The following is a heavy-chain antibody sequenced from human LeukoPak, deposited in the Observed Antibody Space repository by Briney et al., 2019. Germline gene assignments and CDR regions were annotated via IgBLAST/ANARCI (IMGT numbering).Heavy chain of an antibody. CDR2: INHSGST. V-gene: IGHV4-34*01. D-gene: IGHD6-13*01. J-gene: IGHJ4*02. CDR1: GGSFSGYY. Sequence: SETLSLTCAVYGGSFSGYYWSWIRQPPGKGLEWIGEINHSGSTNYNPSLKSRVTISVDTSKNQFSLKLSSVTAADTAVYYCARGLSSWYLSYYFDYWGQGTLVTVSS. CDR3: ARGLSSWYLSYYFDY.